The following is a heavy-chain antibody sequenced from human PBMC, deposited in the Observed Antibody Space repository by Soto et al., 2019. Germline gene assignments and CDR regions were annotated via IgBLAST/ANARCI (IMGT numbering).Heavy chain of an antibody. V-gene: IGHV1-69*04. CDR3: AREYYGSGSYYYVEDYNWFDP. D-gene: IGHD3-10*01. CDR2: IIPILGIA. Sequence: GASVKVSCKASGGTFSSYTISWVRQAPGQGLEWMGRIIPILGIANYAQKFQGRVTITADKSTSTAYMELSSLRSEDTAVYYCAREYYGSGSYYYVEDYNWFDPWGQGTLVTVSS. J-gene: IGHJ5*02. CDR1: GGTFSSYT.